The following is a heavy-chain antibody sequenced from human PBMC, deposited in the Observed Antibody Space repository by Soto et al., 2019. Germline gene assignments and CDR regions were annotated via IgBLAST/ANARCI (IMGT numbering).Heavy chain of an antibody. J-gene: IGHJ3*02. CDR3: ARDHIAAAGTAFDI. CDR1: GFTFSSYG. D-gene: IGHD6-13*01. CDR2: IWYDGSNK. Sequence: LRLSCAASGFTFSSYGMDWVRQAQGKGLEWVAVIWYDGSNKYYADSVKGRFTISRDNSKNTLYLQMNSLRAEDTAVYYCARDHIAAAGTAFDIWGQGTMVTVSS. V-gene: IGHV3-33*01.